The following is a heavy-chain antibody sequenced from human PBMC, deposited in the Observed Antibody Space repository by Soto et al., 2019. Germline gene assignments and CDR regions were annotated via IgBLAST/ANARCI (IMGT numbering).Heavy chain of an antibody. CDR1: GGSISSGGYY. CDR3: ARHGITMVRGVIIRDHNWFDP. V-gene: IGHV4-61*08. J-gene: IGHJ5*02. CDR2: IYYSGST. Sequence: SETLYLTCTVSGGSISSGGYYWSWIRQHPGKGLEWIGYIYYSGSTNYNPSLKSRVTISVDTSKNQFSLKLSSVTAADTAVYYCARHGITMVRGVIIRDHNWFDPWGQGTLVHRLL. D-gene: IGHD3-10*01.